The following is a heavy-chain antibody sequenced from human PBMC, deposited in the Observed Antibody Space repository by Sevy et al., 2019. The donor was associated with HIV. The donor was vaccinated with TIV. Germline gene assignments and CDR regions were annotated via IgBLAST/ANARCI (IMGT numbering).Heavy chain of an antibody. CDR3: AKVRYYGSGSYIAYYYYYGMDV. J-gene: IGHJ6*02. D-gene: IGHD3-10*01. CDR2: ISGSGGST. V-gene: IGHV3-23*01. Sequence: GGSLRLSCAASGFTFSSYAMSWVRQAPGKGLEWVSAISGSGGSTYYADSVKGRFTILRDNSKNTLYLQMNSLRAEDTAVYYCAKVRYYGSGSYIAYYYYYGMDVWGQGTTVTVSS. CDR1: GFTFSSYA.